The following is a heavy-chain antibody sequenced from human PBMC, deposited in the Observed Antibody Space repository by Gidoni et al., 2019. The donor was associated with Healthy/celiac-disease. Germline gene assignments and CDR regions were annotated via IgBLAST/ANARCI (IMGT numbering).Heavy chain of an antibody. CDR3: ARESHSDFWSGYIPVDYYGMDV. CDR1: GFTSNRSG. D-gene: IGHD3-3*01. CDR2: ISSSSSYI. J-gene: IGHJ6*02. Sequence: EVQLVESGGGLVKPGGSLRLSSAASGFTSNRSGLNWVRQAPGQGLEWVSSISSSSSYIYYADSVKGRFTISRDNAKNSLYLQMNSLRAEDTAVYYCARESHSDFWSGYIPVDYYGMDVWGQGTTVTVSS. V-gene: IGHV3-21*01.